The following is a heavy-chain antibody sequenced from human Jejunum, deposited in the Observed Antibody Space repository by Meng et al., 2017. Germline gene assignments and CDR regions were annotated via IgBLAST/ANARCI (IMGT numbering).Heavy chain of an antibody. CDR1: GFSVSTYY. V-gene: IGHV3-66*02. CDR2: IFSNGGT. CDR3: VRDDGSAPYDS. J-gene: IGHJ4*02. Sequence: VQVVDSGGGLVQPGGSLRLSCAASGFSVSTYYMSWVRQAPGKGLEWISVIFSNGGTYYADSVKGRFIISRDTSKNSLYLQMHSLRHEDTAVYYCVRDDGSAPYDSWGQGTLVTVSS. D-gene: IGHD3-10*01.